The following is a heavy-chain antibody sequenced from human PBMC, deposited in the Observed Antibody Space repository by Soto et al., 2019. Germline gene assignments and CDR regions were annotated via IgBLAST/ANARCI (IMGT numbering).Heavy chain of an antibody. CDR3: ARGSMIVHDY. CDR2: IYYSGST. J-gene: IGHJ4*02. D-gene: IGHD3-22*01. CDR1: GGSISSGGYY. Sequence: QVQLQESGPGLVKPSQTLSLTCTVSGGSISSGGYYWSWIRQHPGKGLEWIGYIYYSGSTYYNPSLKXXVXIXADTSKNQFSLKLSSVTAADTAVYYCARGSMIVHDYWGQGTLVTVSS. V-gene: IGHV4-31*01.